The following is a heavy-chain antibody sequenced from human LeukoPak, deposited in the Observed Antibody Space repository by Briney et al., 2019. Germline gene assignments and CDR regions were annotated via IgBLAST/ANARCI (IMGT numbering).Heavy chain of an antibody. D-gene: IGHD3-22*01. CDR1: GFTFSSYW. V-gene: IGHV3-7*03. Sequence: PGGSLRLSCAASGFTFSSYWMSWVRQAPGKGLEWVANIKPDGSEEYYVDSVKGRFTISRDNAKNSLYLQMNSLRVEDTAVYYCARIGDRSGFIDYWGQGTLVTVSS. CDR3: ARIGDRSGFIDY. CDR2: IKPDGSEE. J-gene: IGHJ4*02.